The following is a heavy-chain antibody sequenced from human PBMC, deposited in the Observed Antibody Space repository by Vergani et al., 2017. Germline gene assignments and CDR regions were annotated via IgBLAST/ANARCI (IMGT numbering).Heavy chain of an antibody. CDR1: GFTFSSYA. Sequence: QVQLVESGGGVVQPGRSLRLSCAASGFTFSSYAMHWVRQAPGKGLEWVAVISYDGSNKYYADSVKGRFTISRDNSKNPLYLQMNSLRAEDTAVYYCARGGSEQWLLNYWGQGTLVTVSS. CDR3: ARGGSEQWLLNY. V-gene: IGHV3-30-3*01. J-gene: IGHJ4*02. D-gene: IGHD6-19*01. CDR2: ISYDGSNK.